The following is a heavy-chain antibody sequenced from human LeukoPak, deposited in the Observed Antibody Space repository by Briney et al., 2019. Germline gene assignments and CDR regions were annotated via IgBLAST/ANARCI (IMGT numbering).Heavy chain of an antibody. CDR1: GFTFSSYG. Sequence: PGRSLRLSCAASGFTFSSYGMHWVRQAPGKGLEWVAVIWYDGSNKYYADSVKGRFTISRDNSKNTLYLQMNSLRAEDTAVYYCARDLSSGYYLDYWGQGTLVTVSS. J-gene: IGHJ4*02. CDR2: IWYDGSNK. CDR3: ARDLSSGYYLDY. D-gene: IGHD3-22*01. V-gene: IGHV3-33*01.